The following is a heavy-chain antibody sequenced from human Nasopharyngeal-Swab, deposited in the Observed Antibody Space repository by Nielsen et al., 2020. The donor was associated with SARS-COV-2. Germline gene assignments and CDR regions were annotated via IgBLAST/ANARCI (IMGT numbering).Heavy chain of an antibody. V-gene: IGHV1-18*01. Sequence: ASVKVSCKAFGYTFTSYGISWVRQAPGQGLEWMGWISAYKANTKNAQKLQGRVTMTTDTSTNTAYMELRSLRPDDTAVYYCARDDRITSGSLFDYWGQGTLVTVSS. J-gene: IGHJ4*02. CDR2: ISAYKANT. CDR1: GYTFTSYG. CDR3: ARDDRITSGSLFDY. D-gene: IGHD6-19*01.